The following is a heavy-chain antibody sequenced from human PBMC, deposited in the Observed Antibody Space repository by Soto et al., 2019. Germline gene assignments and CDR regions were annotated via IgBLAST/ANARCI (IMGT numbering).Heavy chain of an antibody. V-gene: IGHV1-69*12. CDR2: IIPIFGTA. CDR3: AREYYYDSSGYPKLDYYGMDV. J-gene: IGHJ6*02. Sequence: QVQLVQSGAEVKKPGSSVKVSCKASGGTFSSYAISWVRQAPGQGLEWMGGIIPIFGTANYAQKFQGRVTITAYESTSTAYMELSSLRSEDTAVYYCAREYYYDSSGYPKLDYYGMDVWGQGTTVTVSS. CDR1: GGTFSSYA. D-gene: IGHD3-22*01.